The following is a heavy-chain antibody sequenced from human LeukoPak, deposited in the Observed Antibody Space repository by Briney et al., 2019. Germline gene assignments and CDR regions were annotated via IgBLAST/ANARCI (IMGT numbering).Heavy chain of an antibody. CDR1: GGSLSSYY. Sequence: SETLSLTCTVSGGSLSSYYWSWIRQPPGKGLEWIGYIYYSGSTNYNPSLKSRVTISVDTSKNQFSLKLSSVTAADTAVYYCARVREMATIPWFDPWRQGTLVTVSS. J-gene: IGHJ5*02. V-gene: IGHV4-59*01. D-gene: IGHD5-24*01. CDR3: ARVREMATIPWFDP. CDR2: IYYSGST.